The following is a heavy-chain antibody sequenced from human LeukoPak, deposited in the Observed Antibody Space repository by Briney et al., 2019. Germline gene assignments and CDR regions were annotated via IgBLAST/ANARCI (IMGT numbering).Heavy chain of an antibody. CDR2: IYYSGST. D-gene: IGHD6-19*01. J-gene: IGHJ4*02. CDR1: GGSFSGYY. CDR3: ARDRDSSGWFDY. Sequence: SETLSLTCAVYGGSFSGYYWSWIRQPPGKGLEWIGHIYYSGSTNYNPSLKSRVTMSVDMSKNHFSLKLSSVTAADTAFYYCARDRDSSGWFDYWGQGALVTVSS. V-gene: IGHV4-59*01.